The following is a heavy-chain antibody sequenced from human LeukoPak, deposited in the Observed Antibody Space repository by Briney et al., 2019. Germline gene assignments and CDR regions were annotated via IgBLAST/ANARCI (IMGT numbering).Heavy chain of an antibody. V-gene: IGHV1-2*02. CDR3: ARDGYSSGWYDYYFDY. D-gene: IGHD6-19*01. J-gene: IGHJ4*02. Sequence: ASVKVSCKASGYTFTGYYMHWVRQAPGQGLEWMGWINPNSGGTNYAQKFQGRVTMTRDTSISTAYMELSRLRSDDTAVYYCARDGYSSGWYDYYFDYWGQGTLVTVSS. CDR2: INPNSGGT. CDR1: GYTFTGYY.